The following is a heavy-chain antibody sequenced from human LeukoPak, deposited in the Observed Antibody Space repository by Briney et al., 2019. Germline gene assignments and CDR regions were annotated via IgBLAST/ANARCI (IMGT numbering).Heavy chain of an antibody. D-gene: IGHD3-10*01. CDR3: ARVSGGSGSHFVY. V-gene: IGHV3-21*01. J-gene: IGHJ4*02. CDR1: GFTFSSYS. Sequence: PGGSLRLSCAASGFTFSSYSMNWVRQAPGKGLEWVSSISSSSSYIYYADSVKGRFTISRDNAKNSLYLQMNSLRAEDTAVYYCARVSGGSGSHFVYWGQGTLVTVSS. CDR2: ISSSSSYI.